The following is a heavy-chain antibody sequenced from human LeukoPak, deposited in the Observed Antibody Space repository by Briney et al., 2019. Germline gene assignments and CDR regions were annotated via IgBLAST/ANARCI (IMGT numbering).Heavy chain of an antibody. CDR3: GSGSYQRIDY. V-gene: IGHV3-30-3*01. CDR2: ISYDGTNK. Sequence: GGSLRLSCAASGFTFSTYAIHWVRQAPGKGLEWVAVISYDGTNKYYADSVKGRFTISRDNSKNTLFLQMSSLKTEDMALYYCGSGSYQRIDYWGQGTLVTVSS. CDR1: GFTFSTYA. D-gene: IGHD6-19*01. J-gene: IGHJ4*02.